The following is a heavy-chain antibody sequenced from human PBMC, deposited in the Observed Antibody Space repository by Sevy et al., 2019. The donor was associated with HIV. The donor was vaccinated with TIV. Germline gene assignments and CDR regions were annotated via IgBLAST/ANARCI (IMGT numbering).Heavy chain of an antibody. J-gene: IGHJ6*02. CDR2: ISAYNGNT. V-gene: IGHV1-18*01. CDR3: ARGEEGYCSSTSCYPTSYGVDV. Sequence: ASVKVSCKASGYTFTSYGISWVRQAPGQGLEWMGWISAYNGNTNYAQKLQGRVTMTTDTSTSTAYMELRSLRSDDTAVYYCARGEEGYCSSTSCYPTSYGVDVWGQGTTVTVSS. D-gene: IGHD2-2*01. CDR1: GYTFTSYG.